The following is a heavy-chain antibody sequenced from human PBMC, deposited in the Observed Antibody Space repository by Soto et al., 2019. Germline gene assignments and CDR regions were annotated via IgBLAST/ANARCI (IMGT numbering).Heavy chain of an antibody. V-gene: IGHV4-4*07. CDR2: IYASGST. CDR1: GGSISSYS. J-gene: IGHJ6*02. Sequence: PSETLSLTCTVSGGSISSYSWSWIRQAAGKGLEWIGRIYASGSTNYNPTLESRLTISVDTSKNQFSLKLSSVTAADTAVYYCAVLGDLQSSNHAMDVWGQGPTVSVSS. CDR3: AVLGDLQSSNHAMDV. D-gene: IGHD3-10*01.